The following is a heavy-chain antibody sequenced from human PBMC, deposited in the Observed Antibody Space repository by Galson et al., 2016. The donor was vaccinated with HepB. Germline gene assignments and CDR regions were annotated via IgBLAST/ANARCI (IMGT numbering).Heavy chain of an antibody. J-gene: IGHJ4*02. CDR3: ASDLPDWGYFDS. CDR2: IYYIGST. V-gene: IGHV4-59*01. Sequence: SETLSLTCTVSGGSISSYYWSWIRQPPGKGLEWIGYIYYIGSTNYNPSLKSRVTISLDTSKNQFSLKLSSVTAADTAMYYCASDLPDWGYFDSWGQGTLVTVSS. D-gene: IGHD3/OR15-3a*01. CDR1: GGSISSYY.